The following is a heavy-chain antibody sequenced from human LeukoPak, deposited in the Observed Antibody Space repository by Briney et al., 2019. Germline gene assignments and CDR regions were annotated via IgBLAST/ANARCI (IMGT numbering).Heavy chain of an antibody. D-gene: IGHD6-19*01. CDR1: GDSVSTNSAA. Sequence: SQTLSLTCAISGDSVSTNSAAWNWVRQSPWKGLEWLGRIYYRSKLYNDYAISVKSRIIIKSDTSKNQFSLQLNSVTPEDTAVYYCARAESSGWYRGDYFDYWGQGTLVTVSS. CDR3: ARAESSGWYRGDYFDY. V-gene: IGHV6-1*01. CDR2: IYYRSKLYN. J-gene: IGHJ4*02.